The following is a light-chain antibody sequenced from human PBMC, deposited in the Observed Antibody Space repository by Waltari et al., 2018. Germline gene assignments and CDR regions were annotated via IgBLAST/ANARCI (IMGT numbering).Light chain of an antibody. CDR1: SGSIASNY. V-gene: IGLV6-57*03. CDR3: QSYDSSSPHVV. Sequence: NFMLTQPHSVSESPGKTVTISCTRSSGSIASNYVQWFPQSPASAPTPGIYEDNQRPSGVPDRFSGSVDSSSNSASLTVSGLKPEDEADHYCQSYDSSSPHVVFGGGTKLTVL. J-gene: IGLJ2*01. CDR2: EDN.